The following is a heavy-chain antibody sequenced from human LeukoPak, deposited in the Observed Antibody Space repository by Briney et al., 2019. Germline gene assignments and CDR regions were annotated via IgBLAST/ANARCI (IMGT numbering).Heavy chain of an antibody. Sequence: GRSLRLSCAASGFTFSSYAMHWVRQAPGKGLEWVAIISYDGSNKYFADSVKGRFTISRDNSKNTLYVQMNSLRAEDTAVYYCARDLNPWTTVTPGVDYWGQGTLVTVSP. D-gene: IGHD4-17*01. CDR1: GFTFSSYA. CDR2: ISYDGSNK. J-gene: IGHJ4*02. V-gene: IGHV3-30-3*01. CDR3: ARDLNPWTTVTPGVDY.